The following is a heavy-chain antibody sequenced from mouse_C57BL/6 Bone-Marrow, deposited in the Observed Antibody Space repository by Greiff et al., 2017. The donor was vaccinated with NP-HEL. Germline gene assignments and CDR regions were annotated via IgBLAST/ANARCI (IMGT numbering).Heavy chain of an antibody. CDR1: GFTFNTSA. V-gene: IGHV10-3*01. J-gene: IGHJ3*01. CDR3: VREGAAWFAY. CDR2: IRSKSSNYAT. Sequence: EVQLQQSGGGLVQPKGSLKLSCAASGFTFNTSAMHWVRQAPGQGLEWVARIRSKSSNYATYYADSVKDRFTISRDDSQSMLYLQMSNLKTEDTAIYYCVREGAAWFAYWGQGTLVTVSA.